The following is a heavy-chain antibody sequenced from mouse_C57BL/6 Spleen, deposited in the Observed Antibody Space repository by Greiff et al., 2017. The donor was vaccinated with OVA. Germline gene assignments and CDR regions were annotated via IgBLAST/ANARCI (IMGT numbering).Heavy chain of an antibody. V-gene: IGHV1-54*01. D-gene: IGHD2-1*01. J-gene: IGHJ2*01. CDR1: GYAFTNYL. CDR2: INPGSGGT. CDR3: ARDYGNYRYFDY. Sequence: QVQLQQSGAELVRPGTSVKVSCKASGYAFTNYLIEWVKQRPGQGLEWIGVINPGSGGTNYNEKFKGKATLTADKSSSTAYMQLSSLTSEDSAVYFCARDYGNYRYFDYWGQGTTLTVSS.